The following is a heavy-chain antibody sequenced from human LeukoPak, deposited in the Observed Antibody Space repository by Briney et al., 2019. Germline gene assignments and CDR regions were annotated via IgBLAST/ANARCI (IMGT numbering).Heavy chain of an antibody. Sequence: VALRLSCAASGFTFSSDIMNRVRQAPAKGLEWGASSISISRDIYYPDSVKGGVPISRDNAKTSLYLKMHSLRAEDTAVYYCARESTYYDFWSGYHHNWFDPWGQGTLVTVSS. CDR3: ARESTYYDFWSGYHHNWFDP. J-gene: IGHJ5*02. D-gene: IGHD3-3*01. CDR2: SISISRDI. V-gene: IGHV3-21*01. CDR1: GFTFSSDI.